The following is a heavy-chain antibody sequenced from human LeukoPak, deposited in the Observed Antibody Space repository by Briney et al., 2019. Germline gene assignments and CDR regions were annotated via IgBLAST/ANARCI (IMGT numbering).Heavy chain of an antibody. CDR3: ARDRHCFDGSCHYHYYGMDV. CDR2: ISSSSSYI. V-gene: IGHV3-21*04. CDR1: GFTFSSYS. D-gene: IGHD2-15*01. Sequence: GGSLRLSCAASGFTFSSYSMNWVRQAPGKGLEWVSSISSSSSYIYYADSVKGRFTISRDNAKNSLYLQMNSLRAEDTAVYYCARDRHCFDGSCHYHYYGMDVWGQGTTLTVSS. J-gene: IGHJ6*02.